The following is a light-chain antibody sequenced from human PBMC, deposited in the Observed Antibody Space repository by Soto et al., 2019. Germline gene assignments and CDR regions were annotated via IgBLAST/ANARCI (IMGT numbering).Light chain of an antibody. CDR2: AVS. J-gene: IGKJ1*01. Sequence: DIQMTQSPSSLSASVGDRVTITCRASQGIRNDLGWYQQRPGKAPKCLIYAVSSLRSGVPSRFSGSGSGTDFTLTISGLEPEDFALYYCLQRNNWPPWTFGQGTKVDIK. V-gene: IGKV1-17*01. CDR3: LQRNNWPPWT. CDR1: QGIRND.